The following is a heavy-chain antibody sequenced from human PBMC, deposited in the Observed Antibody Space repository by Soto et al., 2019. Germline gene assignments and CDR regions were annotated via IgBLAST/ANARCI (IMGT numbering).Heavy chain of an antibody. Sequence: QVQLQESGPGLVKPSQTLSLTCTVSGGSISSGAYYWSWIRPTRGKGLERIGYIYYSGSTYYNPSLKSRVTISVDASNNQFSLKLSSVTAADTAVYDCARGRAVAGTYYYYGMDVWGQGTTVTVSS. CDR3: ARGRAVAGTYYYYGMDV. D-gene: IGHD6-19*01. J-gene: IGHJ6*02. CDR1: GGSISSGAYY. V-gene: IGHV4-30-4*01. CDR2: IYYSGST.